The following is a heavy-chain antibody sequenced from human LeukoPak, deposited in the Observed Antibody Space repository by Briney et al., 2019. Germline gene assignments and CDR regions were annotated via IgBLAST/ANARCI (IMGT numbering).Heavy chain of an antibody. J-gene: IGHJ6*02. CDR2: ISAYNGKT. V-gene: IGHV1-18*01. D-gene: IGHD2-2*01. Sequence: ASVKVSCKASGYTFTSYGISWVRQAPGQGLGWMGWISAYNGKTNYAQKLQGRVTMTTDTSTSTAYMELRSLRSADTAVYYCARSCPSSTSCYYYYGMDVWGQGTTVTVSS. CDR1: GYTFTSYG. CDR3: ARSCPSSTSCYYYYGMDV.